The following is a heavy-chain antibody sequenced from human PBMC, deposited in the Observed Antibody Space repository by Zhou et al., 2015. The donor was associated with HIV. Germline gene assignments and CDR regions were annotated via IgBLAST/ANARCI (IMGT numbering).Heavy chain of an antibody. CDR3: AAGVRAWFGETH. J-gene: IGHJ4*02. V-gene: IGHV1-58*01. Sequence: QMQLVQSGPEVKKPGTSVKVSCKASGFTFTSSAVQWVRQARGQRLEWIGWIVVGSGNTNYAQKFQERVTITRDMSTSTAYMELSSLRSEDTAVYYCAAGVRAWFGETHWGQGNPGSPSPQ. D-gene: IGHD3-10*01. CDR2: IVVGSGNT. CDR1: GFTFTSSA.